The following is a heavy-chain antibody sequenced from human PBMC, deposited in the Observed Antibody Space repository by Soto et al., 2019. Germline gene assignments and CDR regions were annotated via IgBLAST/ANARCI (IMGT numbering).Heavy chain of an antibody. Sequence: QVQLVQSGAEVKKPGSSVKVSCKASGGTFSSYAISWVRQAPGQGLEWMGGIIPIFGTANYAQKFQGRVTITADESTRTDYMELSILRSDDTAVYYCARSDYYDSSGDYYFDYWGQGTLVTVSS. CDR2: IIPIFGTA. J-gene: IGHJ4*02. CDR1: GGTFSSYA. D-gene: IGHD3-22*01. CDR3: ARSDYYDSSGDYYFDY. V-gene: IGHV1-69*01.